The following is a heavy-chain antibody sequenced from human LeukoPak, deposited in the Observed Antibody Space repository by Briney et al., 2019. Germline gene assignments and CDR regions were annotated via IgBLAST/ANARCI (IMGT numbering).Heavy chain of an antibody. Sequence: PSETLSLTCTVSGGSISSYYWSWIRQPPGKGLEWIGYIYTSGSTNYNPSLKSRVTISVDTSKNQFSLKLSSVTAADTAVYYCARLAPGNYDILTGDPKVVFDYWGQGALVTVSS. CDR2: IYTSGST. V-gene: IGHV4-4*09. D-gene: IGHD3-9*01. CDR1: GGSISSYY. J-gene: IGHJ4*02. CDR3: ARLAPGNYDILTGDPKVVFDY.